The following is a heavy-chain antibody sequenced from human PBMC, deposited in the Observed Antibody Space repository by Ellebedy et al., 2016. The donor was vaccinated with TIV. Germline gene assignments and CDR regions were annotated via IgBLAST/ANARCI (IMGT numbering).Heavy chain of an antibody. V-gene: IGHV3-74*01. CDR1: GFTFSSYW. Sequence: GESLKISCAASGFTFSSYWMHWVRQAPGKGLVWVSRIYSDGSSTNYADSVKGRFTISRDNAKNTLYLQMNSLRAEDTAVYYCARDSPLENWFDPWGQGTLVTVSS. CDR3: ARDSPLENWFDP. J-gene: IGHJ5*02. CDR2: IYSDGSST.